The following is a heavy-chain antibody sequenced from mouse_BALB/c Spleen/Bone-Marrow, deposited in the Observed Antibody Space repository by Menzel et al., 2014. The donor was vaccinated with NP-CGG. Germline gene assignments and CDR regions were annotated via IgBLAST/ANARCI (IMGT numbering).Heavy chain of an antibody. D-gene: IGHD4-1*01. V-gene: IGHV5-6*01. CDR2: ISSGGGYT. CDR3: TRQRNWDHYAMDY. CDR1: GFTFSTYG. J-gene: IGHJ4*01. Sequence: EVQVVESGGDLVKPGGSLRLSCAASGFTFSTYGMSWVRQTPDKRLEWVATISSGGGYTYYPDSVKGRFTISRVNANNTPYLQMSSLKSEDTAMYYCTRQRNWDHYAMDYWGQGTSVTVSS.